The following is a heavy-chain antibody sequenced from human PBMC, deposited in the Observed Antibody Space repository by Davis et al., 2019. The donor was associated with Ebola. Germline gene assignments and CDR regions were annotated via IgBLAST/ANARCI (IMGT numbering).Heavy chain of an antibody. CDR1: GYTFTSYY. CDR2: IIPIFGTA. CDR3: ARNREGYYDSSGPQGWFDP. J-gene: IGHJ5*02. D-gene: IGHD3-22*01. V-gene: IGHV1-69*13. Sequence: SVKVSCKASGYTFTSYYMHWVRQAPGQGLEWMGGIIPIFGTANYAQKFQGRVTITADESTSTAYMELSSLRSEDTAVYYCARNREGYYDSSGPQGWFDPWGQGTLVTVSS.